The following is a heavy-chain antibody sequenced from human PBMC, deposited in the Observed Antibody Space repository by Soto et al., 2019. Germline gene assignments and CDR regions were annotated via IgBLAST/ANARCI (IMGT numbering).Heavy chain of an antibody. CDR3: ATAYDFWSGYWDY. D-gene: IGHD3-3*01. J-gene: IGHJ4*02. V-gene: IGHV4-34*01. CDR1: GGSFSGYY. Sequence: SETLSLTCAVYGGSFSGYYWSWIRRPPGKGLEWIGEINHSGSTNYNPSLKSRVTISVDTSKNQFSLKLSSVTAADTAVYYCATAYDFWSGYWDYWGQGTLVTVSS. CDR2: INHSGST.